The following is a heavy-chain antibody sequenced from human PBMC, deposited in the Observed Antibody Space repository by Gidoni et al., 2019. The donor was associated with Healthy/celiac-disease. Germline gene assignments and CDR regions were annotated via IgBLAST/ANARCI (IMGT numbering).Heavy chain of an antibody. CDR3: AKDQGKYSSGWYDY. J-gene: IGHJ4*02. D-gene: IGHD6-19*01. V-gene: IGHV3-23*01. CDR2: ISGSGGST. CDR1: VFTFSSYA. Sequence: EVPLLESGGGWVHPGGSLSLSCAASVFTFSSYAMSWVRQAPGKGLEWVSAISGSGGSTYYADSVKGRFTISRDNSKNTLYLQMNSLRAEDTAVYYCAKDQGKYSSGWYDYWGQGTLVTVSS.